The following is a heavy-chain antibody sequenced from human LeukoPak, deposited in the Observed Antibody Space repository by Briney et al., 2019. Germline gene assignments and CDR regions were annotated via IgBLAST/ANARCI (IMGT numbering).Heavy chain of an antibody. CDR2: INPSGGST. Sequence: GASVKVSCKASGYTFTSYYMHWVRQAPGQGLEWMGIINPSGGSTSYAQKFQGRVTMTRDTSTSTVYMELSSLRSEDTAVYYCARDLTIVVVTAGGAFDIWGQGTMVTVSS. CDR1: GYTFTSYY. V-gene: IGHV1-46*01. D-gene: IGHD2-21*02. CDR3: ARDLTIVVVTAGGAFDI. J-gene: IGHJ3*02.